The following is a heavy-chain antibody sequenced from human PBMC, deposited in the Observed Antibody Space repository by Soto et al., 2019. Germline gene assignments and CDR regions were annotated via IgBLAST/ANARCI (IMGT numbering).Heavy chain of an antibody. CDR1: GGSISSYY. V-gene: IGHV4-59*01. CDR2: IYYSGST. J-gene: IGHJ4*02. D-gene: IGHD4-17*01. Sequence: SETLSLTCTVSGGSISSYYWSWIRQPPGKGLEWIGYIYYSGSTNYNPSLKSRVTISVDTSKNQFSLKLSSVTAADTAVYYCARHDYGDYVSDYWGQGTLVTVSS. CDR3: ARHDYGDYVSDY.